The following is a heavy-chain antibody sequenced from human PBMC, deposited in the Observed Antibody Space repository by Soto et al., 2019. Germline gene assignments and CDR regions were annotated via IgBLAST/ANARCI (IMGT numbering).Heavy chain of an antibody. CDR3: ARDRDDYGSGNYYNRIDF. CDR1: VGIFSTYA. CDR2: IIPIFGTP. J-gene: IGHJ4*02. V-gene: IGHV1-69*01. D-gene: IGHD3-10*01. Sequence: QVQLVQSGAEVKKPGSSVKVSCKASVGIFSTYAISWLRQAPGQGLEWMGGIIPIFGTPNYAQRFHGRVTITAEESTSTAYMELSRLRSEDTAVYYCARDRDDYGSGNYYNRIDFWGQGTLVTVSS.